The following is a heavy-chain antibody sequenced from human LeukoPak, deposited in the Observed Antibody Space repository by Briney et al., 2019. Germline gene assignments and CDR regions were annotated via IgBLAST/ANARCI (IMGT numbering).Heavy chain of an antibody. CDR1: GYSISSGYY. V-gene: IGHV4-38-2*02. CDR2: IYHSGST. D-gene: IGHD3-22*01. CDR3: ARCYYDSSGYYYDAFDI. Sequence: SETLSLTCTVSGYSISSGYYWGWIRQPPGKGLEWIGSIYHSGSTYYNPSLKSRVTISVDTSKNQFSLKLSSVTAADTAVYYCARCYYDSSGYYYDAFDIWGQGTMVTVYS. J-gene: IGHJ3*02.